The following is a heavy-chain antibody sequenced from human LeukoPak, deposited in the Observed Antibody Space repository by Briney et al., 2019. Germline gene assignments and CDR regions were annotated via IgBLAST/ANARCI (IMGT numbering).Heavy chain of an antibody. J-gene: IGHJ6*02. Sequence: VASVKVSCKASGGTFSSYAISWVRQAPGQGLEWMGGIIPIFGTANYAQKFQGRVTITADESTSTAYMELSSLRSEDTAVYYCARDLGPLLGYGMDVWGQGTTVTVSS. CDR1: GGTFSSYA. V-gene: IGHV1-69*13. D-gene: IGHD3-16*01. CDR3: ARDLGPLLGYGMDV. CDR2: IIPIFGTA.